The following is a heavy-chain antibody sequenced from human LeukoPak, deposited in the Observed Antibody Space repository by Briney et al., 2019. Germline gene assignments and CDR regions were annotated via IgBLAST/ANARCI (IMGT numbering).Heavy chain of an antibody. J-gene: IGHJ4*02. Sequence: ASVKVSCKASGYTFTSYYMHWVQQAPGQGLEWMGIINPSGGSTSYAQKFQGRVTMTRDTSTSTVYMELSSLRSEDTAVYYCARNLVVAARTYYFDYWGQGTLVTVSS. CDR3: ARNLVVAARTYYFDY. V-gene: IGHV1-46*01. D-gene: IGHD2-15*01. CDR2: INPSGGST. CDR1: GYTFTSYY.